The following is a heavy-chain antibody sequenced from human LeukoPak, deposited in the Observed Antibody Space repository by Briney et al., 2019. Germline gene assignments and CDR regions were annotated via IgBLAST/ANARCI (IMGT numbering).Heavy chain of an antibody. J-gene: IGHJ6*02. CDR1: GFTFSSYW. D-gene: IGHD3-22*01. V-gene: IGHV3-74*01. CDR2: INSDGSST. Sequence: GGSLRLSCAASGFTFSSYWMHWVRQAPGKGLVWVSHINSDGSSTSYADSVKGRFTISRDNAKNTLYLQMNSLRAEDTAVYYCARVRSGYYYPYYYYGMDVWGQGTTVTVSS. CDR3: ARVRSGYYYPYYYYGMDV.